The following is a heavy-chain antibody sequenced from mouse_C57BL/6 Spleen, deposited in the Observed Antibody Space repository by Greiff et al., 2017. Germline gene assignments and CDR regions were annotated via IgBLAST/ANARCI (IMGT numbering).Heavy chain of an antibody. V-gene: IGHV1-15*01. CDR2: IDPETGGT. CDR3: TRSGDGYERYFDV. Sequence: VQLQQSGAELVRPGASVTLSCKASGYTFTDYEMHWVKQTPVHGLEWIGAIDPETGGTAYNQKFKGKAILTADKSSSIAYMELRSLTSEDSAVYYCTRSGDGYERYFDVWGTGTTVTVSS. D-gene: IGHD2-2*01. J-gene: IGHJ1*03. CDR1: GYTFTDYE.